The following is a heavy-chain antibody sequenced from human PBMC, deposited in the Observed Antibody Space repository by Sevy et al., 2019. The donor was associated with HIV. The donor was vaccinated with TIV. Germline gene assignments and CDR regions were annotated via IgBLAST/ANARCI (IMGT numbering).Heavy chain of an antibody. CDR2: VSSDGTTR. CDR1: GFNFSPYA. J-gene: IGHJ5*02. V-gene: IGHV3-30*18. D-gene: IGHD3-22*01. Sequence: GGSLRLSCAASGFNFSPYAMHWVRQGPGKGLEWVATVSSDGTTRSYVDSIKGRFSLSRDNSKNTLYLQMNNLTPEDTAVYYCAKVGYYYDSRSSDWFDPWGPGALVTVSS. CDR3: AKVGYYYDSRSSDWFDP.